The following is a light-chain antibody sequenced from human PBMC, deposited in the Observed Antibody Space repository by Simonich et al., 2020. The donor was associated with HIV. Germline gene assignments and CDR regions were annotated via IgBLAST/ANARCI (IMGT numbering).Light chain of an antibody. CDR1: QSVSSSY. J-gene: IGKJ1*01. Sequence: EIVLTQSPGTLSLSPGERATLSCRASQSVSSSYLAWHQQKPGQAPRLLIYGASSRATGIPDRFSGSGYGTEFTLIISSLQPDDFATYYCQQYNSYPWTFGQGTKVEIK. V-gene: IGKV3-20*01. CDR3: QQYNSYPWT. CDR2: GAS.